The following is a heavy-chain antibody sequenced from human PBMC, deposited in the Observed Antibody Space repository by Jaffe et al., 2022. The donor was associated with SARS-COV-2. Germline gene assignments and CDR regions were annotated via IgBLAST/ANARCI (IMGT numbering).Heavy chain of an antibody. CDR2: IYYSGST. J-gene: IGHJ5*02. CDR3: ARAPLDIVVVPAAQTMGNWFDP. D-gene: IGHD2-2*01. V-gene: IGHV4-30-4*01. Sequence: QVQLQESGPGLVKPSQTLSLTCTVSGGSISSGDYYWSWIRQPPGKGLEWIGYIYYSGSTYYNPSLKSRVTISVDTSKNQFSLKLSSVTAADTAVYYCARAPLDIVVVPAAQTMGNWFDPWGQGTLVTVSS. CDR1: GGSISSGDYY.